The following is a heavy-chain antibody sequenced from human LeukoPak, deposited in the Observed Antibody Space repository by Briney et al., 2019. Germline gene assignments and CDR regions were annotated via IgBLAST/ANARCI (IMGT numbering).Heavy chain of an antibody. CDR1: GGSFSGYY. V-gene: IGHV3-23*01. CDR3: AKDPGPYYYDSSGYLFDY. Sequence: ETLSLTCAVYGGSFSGYYWSWVRQAPGKGLEWVSAISGSGGSTYYADSVKGRFTISRDNSKNTLYLQMNSLRAEDTAVYYCAKDPGPYYYDSSGYLFDYWGQGTLVTVSS. J-gene: IGHJ4*02. CDR2: ISGSGGST. D-gene: IGHD3-22*01.